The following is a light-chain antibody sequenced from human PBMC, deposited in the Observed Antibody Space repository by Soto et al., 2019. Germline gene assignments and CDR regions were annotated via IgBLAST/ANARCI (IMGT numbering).Light chain of an antibody. J-gene: IGLJ3*02. CDR3: SSYTSSNIRV. V-gene: IGLV2-14*01. CDR2: EVS. Sequence: QSALTQPASVSGSPGQSITISCTGTSSDVGGYNYVSWFQQHPGKAPKPMIYEVSNRPSGVSNRFSGSKSANTASQTISGLQTEDEADYYCSSYTSSNIRVFGGGTKLTVL. CDR1: SSDVGGYNY.